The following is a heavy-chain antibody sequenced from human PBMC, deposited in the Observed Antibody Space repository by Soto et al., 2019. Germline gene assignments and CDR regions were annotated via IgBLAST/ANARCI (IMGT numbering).Heavy chain of an antibody. Sequence: GGSLRLSCAASGFTFSSYGMHWVRQAPGKGLEWVAVIWYDGSNKYYADSVKGRFTISRDNSKNTLYLQMNSLRAEDTAVYYCARDYSSSMVRGVIQPFDYWGQGTLVTVSS. V-gene: IGHV3-33*01. CDR1: GFTFSSYG. J-gene: IGHJ4*02. CDR2: IWYDGSNK. CDR3: ARDYSSSMVRGVIQPFDY. D-gene: IGHD3-10*01.